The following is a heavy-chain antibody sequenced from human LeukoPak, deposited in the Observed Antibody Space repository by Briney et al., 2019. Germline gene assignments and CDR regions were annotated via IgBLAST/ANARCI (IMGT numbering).Heavy chain of an antibody. CDR2: ITGDSNYI. D-gene: IGHD6-13*01. Sequence: PGGSLRLSCAASGFTFSSYSMNWVRQAPGKGLEWVSSITGDSNYIFHADSVRGRFTISRDNAKNSLYLQMNSLRAEDTAVYYCXXXXSSSQNLDYWGQGTLVTVSS. CDR1: GFTFSSYS. V-gene: IGHV3-21*01. CDR3: XXXXSSSQNLDY. J-gene: IGHJ4*02.